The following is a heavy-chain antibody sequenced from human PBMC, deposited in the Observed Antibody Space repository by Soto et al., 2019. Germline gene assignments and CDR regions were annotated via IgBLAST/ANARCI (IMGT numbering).Heavy chain of an antibody. D-gene: IGHD6-13*01. CDR1: GGTFSSYA. CDR2: IIPIFGTA. Sequence: SVKVSCKASGGTFSSYAISWVRQAPGQGLEWMGGIIPIFGTANYAQKFQGRVTITADESTSTAYMELSSLRSEDTAVYYCAREGTDSSSGDCFDYWGQGTLVTVSS. J-gene: IGHJ4*02. V-gene: IGHV1-69*13. CDR3: AREGTDSSSGDCFDY.